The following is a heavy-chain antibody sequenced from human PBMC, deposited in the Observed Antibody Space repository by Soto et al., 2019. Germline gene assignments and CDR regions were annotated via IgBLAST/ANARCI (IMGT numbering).Heavy chain of an antibody. CDR2: INPNSGGT. CDR1: GYTFTGYY. J-gene: IGHJ6*02. CDR3: ASGGAVAGAPRLTYYYYYYGMEV. V-gene: IGHV1-2*04. Sequence: VQLVQSGAEVKKPGASVKVSCKASGYTFTGYYMHWVRQAPGQGLECMGWINPNSGGTNYAQEFQGWVTMTRDTSSSTAYMELSRLRSDDTAVSYCASGGAVAGAPRLTYYYYYYGMEVWGQGTTVTVS. D-gene: IGHD6-19*01.